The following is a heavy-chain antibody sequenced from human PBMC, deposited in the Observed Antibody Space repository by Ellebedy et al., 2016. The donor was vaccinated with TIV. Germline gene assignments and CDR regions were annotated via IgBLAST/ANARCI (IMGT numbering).Heavy chain of an antibody. CDR2: IPRDSDAM. D-gene: IGHD1/OR15-1a*01. CDR1: GFTFSRFS. V-gene: IGHV3-48*04. Sequence: PGGSLRLSCSASGFTFSRFSMNWVRQAPGKGLEWVSYIPRDSDAMSYADSVKGRFTISRDNSKSTLYLQLNSLRAEDTAVYYCAKDHHDNNGYFFEYWGQGTLVTVSS. CDR3: AKDHHDNNGYFFEY. J-gene: IGHJ4*02.